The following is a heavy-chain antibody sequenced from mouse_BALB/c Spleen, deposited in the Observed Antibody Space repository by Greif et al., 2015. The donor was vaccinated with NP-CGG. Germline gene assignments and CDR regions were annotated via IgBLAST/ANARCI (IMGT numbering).Heavy chain of an antibody. Sequence: VQLQQSGAELVMPGASVKMSCKASGYTFTDYWMHWVKQRPGQGLEWIGAIDTSDSYTSYNQKFKGKATLTVDESSSTAYMQLSSLTSEDSAVYYCARFYYGSSYFDYWGQGTTLTVSS. V-gene: IGHV1-69*01. CDR3: ARFYYGSSYFDY. J-gene: IGHJ2*01. D-gene: IGHD1-1*01. CDR1: GYTFTDYW. CDR2: IDTSDSYT.